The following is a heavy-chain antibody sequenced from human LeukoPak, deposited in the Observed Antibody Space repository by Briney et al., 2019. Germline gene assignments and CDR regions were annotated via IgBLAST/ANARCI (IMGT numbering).Heavy chain of an antibody. CDR1: GFTFSSYS. J-gene: IGHJ4*02. CDR2: ISSRSSYI. Sequence: GGSLRLSCAASGFTFSSYSMNWVRQAPGKGREWVPSISSRSSYIYYADSVKGRFTISRDNAKNSLYLQMNSLRAEDTAVYYCARDTGYYWLDYWGQGTLVTVSS. V-gene: IGHV3-21*01. D-gene: IGHD1-26*01. CDR3: ARDTGYYWLDY.